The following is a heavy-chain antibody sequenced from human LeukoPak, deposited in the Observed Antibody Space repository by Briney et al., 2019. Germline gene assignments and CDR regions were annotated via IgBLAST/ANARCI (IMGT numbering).Heavy chain of an antibody. J-gene: IGHJ6*02. CDR1: GGSISSYY. CDR3: ARDPNPGPYYYYGMDV. Sequence: SETLSLTCTVSGGSISSYYWSWIRQPAGKGLECLGRIYTSGSTNYNPSLKSRVTMSVDTSKNQFSLKLSSVTAADTAVYYCARDPNPGPYYYYGMDVWGQGTTVTVSS. CDR2: IYTSGST. V-gene: IGHV4-4*07.